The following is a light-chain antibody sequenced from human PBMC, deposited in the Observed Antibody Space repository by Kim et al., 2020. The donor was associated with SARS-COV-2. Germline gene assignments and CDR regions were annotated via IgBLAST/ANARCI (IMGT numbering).Light chain of an antibody. CDR3: QAWDSSTPYV. CDR1: KLGDKH. CDR2: QHS. J-gene: IGLJ1*01. V-gene: IGLV3-1*01. Sequence: SYELTQPPSVSVSPGQTASITCSGDKLGDKHVCWYQQKPGQSPVLVIYQHSKRSSGIPERFSGSNSGNTATLTISETHAMDEADYYCQAWDSSTPYVFGTGTKVTDL.